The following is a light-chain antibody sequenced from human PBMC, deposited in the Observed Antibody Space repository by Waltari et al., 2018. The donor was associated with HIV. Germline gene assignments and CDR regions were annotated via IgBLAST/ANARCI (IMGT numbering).Light chain of an antibody. Sequence: QSALTQPASVSGSPGQSITISCTGTSSDVGGYKYVSWYQQHPGKAPKLMIYEFSKRPSGVSNRFSGSKSGNTASLTISGLQAEDESDYYCSSYTSSSTYVFGTGTKVTVL. V-gene: IGLV2-14*01. J-gene: IGLJ1*01. CDR1: SSDVGGYKY. CDR3: SSYTSSSTYV. CDR2: EFS.